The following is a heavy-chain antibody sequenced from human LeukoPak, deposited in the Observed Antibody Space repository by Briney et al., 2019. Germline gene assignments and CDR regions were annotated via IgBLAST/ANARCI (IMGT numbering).Heavy chain of an antibody. CDR1: EYTFTGYY. D-gene: IGHD5-12*01. CDR3: ARVLVATFISRSPFDY. CDR2: INPNSGDT. Sequence: GASVKVSCKTSEYTFTGYYMHWVRQAPGQGLEWMGWINPNSGDTNYAQRFQGRVTMTRDTSISTAYMELSRLRSDDTAVYYCARVLVATFISRSPFDYWGQGTLVTVSS. V-gene: IGHV1-2*02. J-gene: IGHJ4*02.